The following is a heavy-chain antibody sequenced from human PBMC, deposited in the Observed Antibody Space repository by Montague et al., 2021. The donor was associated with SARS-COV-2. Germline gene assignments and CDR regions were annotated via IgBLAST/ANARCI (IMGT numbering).Heavy chain of an antibody. Sequence: SETLSLTCTVSGGSFSTYYWTWIRQPPNKGLEWIGYVHYTGSTEYNPSLKTRVTLSLDTPRNHFSLKLRSVTAADTAVYYCARAQNTCFIANCVNYFEVWGLGALVTVSS. V-gene: IGHV4-59*01. CDR1: GGSFSTYY. CDR2: VHYTGST. J-gene: IGHJ4*02. CDR3: ARAQNTCFIANCVNYFEV. D-gene: IGHD1-1*01.